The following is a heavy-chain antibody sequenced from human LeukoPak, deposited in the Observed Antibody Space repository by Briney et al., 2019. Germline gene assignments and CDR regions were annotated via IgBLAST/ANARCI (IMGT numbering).Heavy chain of an antibody. CDR3: ARPLAPIAVAGFDAFDI. D-gene: IGHD6-19*01. CDR2: ISYDGSNK. CDR1: GFTFSSYA. J-gene: IGHJ3*02. Sequence: GGSLRLSCAASGFTFSSYAMHWVRQAPGKGLEWVAVISYDGSNKYYADSVKGRFTISRDSSKNTLYLQMNSLRAEDTAVYYCARPLAPIAVAGFDAFDIWGQGTMVTVSS. V-gene: IGHV3-30-3*01.